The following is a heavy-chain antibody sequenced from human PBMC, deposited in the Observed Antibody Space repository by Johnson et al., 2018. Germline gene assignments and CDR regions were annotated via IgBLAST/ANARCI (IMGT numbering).Heavy chain of an antibody. CDR3: AHEDWLAFYMAV. CDR1: GFDFNNYW. Sequence: VQLVESGGDLVQPRGSLRLSCVASGFDFNNYWMTWVRQAPGKGLEWVATINQDGTQTYCVASVKGRFTISRHNAKNSLYLQMDSLRVEDTAVYYCAHEDWLAFYMAVWGQGTTVTVS. D-gene: IGHD3/OR15-3a*01. J-gene: IGHJ6*03. CDR2: INQDGTQT. V-gene: IGHV3-7*01.